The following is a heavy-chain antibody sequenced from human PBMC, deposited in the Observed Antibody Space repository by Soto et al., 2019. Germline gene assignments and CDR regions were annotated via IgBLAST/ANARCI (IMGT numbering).Heavy chain of an antibody. D-gene: IGHD2-8*01. J-gene: IGHJ5*02. CDR2: IYYSGST. CDR1: GGSISSSSYY. V-gene: IGHV4-39*01. Sequence: QLQLQESGPGLVKPSETLSLTCTVSGGSISSSSYYWGWIRQPPGKGLEWIGSIYYSGSTYYNPSLKSRVTISVDTSKNQFSLKLSSVTGADTAVYYCARLAVLMVYNWFDPWGQGTLVTVSS. CDR3: ARLAVLMVYNWFDP.